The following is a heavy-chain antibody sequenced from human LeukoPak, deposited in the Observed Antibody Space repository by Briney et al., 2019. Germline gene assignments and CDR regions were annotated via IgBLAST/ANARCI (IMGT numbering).Heavy chain of an antibody. CDR1: GYTFTSYY. V-gene: IGHV1-2*06. J-gene: IGHJ5*02. CDR2: INPNSGGT. Sequence: GASVKVSCKASGYTFTSYYMHWVRQAPGQGLEWMGRINPNSGGTNYAQKFQGRVTMTRDTSISTAYMELSRLRSDDTAVYYCARDHQGVAYYYDSSGYSEGFDPWGQGTLVTVSS. CDR3: ARDHQGVAYYYDSSGYSEGFDP. D-gene: IGHD3-22*01.